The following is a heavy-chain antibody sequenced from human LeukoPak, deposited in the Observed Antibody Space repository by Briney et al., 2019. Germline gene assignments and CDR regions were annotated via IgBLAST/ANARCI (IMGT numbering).Heavy chain of an antibody. Sequence: GESLQISCQGSGSPFSSDWIGWVRQVPGKGLEWMGVIYPGDSDTRYSPSFQGQVTISADKSINTAYLQLRSLTASDTALYYCARLPYCGGDCFPNWFDPWGQGTLVTVSS. CDR3: ARLPYCGGDCFPNWFDP. D-gene: IGHD2-21*02. V-gene: IGHV5-51*01. J-gene: IGHJ5*02. CDR1: GSPFSSDW. CDR2: IYPGDSDT.